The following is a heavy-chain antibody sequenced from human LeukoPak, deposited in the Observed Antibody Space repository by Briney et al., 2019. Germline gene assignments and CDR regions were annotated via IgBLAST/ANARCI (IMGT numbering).Heavy chain of an antibody. CDR2: ISTTSAYI. V-gene: IGHV3-21*06. CDR3: ARAGTCSSTSCDGGIEY. J-gene: IGHJ4*02. Sequence: GGSLRLSCAASGFAFSSYNMKWVRQAPGKGLEWVSFISTTSAYIYYADSVKGRFTVSRDNSKNLLYLQMDSLRVEDTAVYYCARAGTCSSTSCDGGIEYWGQGTLVTVSS. D-gene: IGHD2-2*01. CDR1: GFAFSSYN.